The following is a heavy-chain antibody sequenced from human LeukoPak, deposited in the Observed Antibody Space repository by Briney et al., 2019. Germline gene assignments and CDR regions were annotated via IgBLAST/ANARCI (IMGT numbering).Heavy chain of an antibody. CDR2: IWYDGSNK. Sequence: GGFLRLSCAASGFTFSSYGMHWVRQAPGKGLEWVAVIWYDGSNKYYADSVKGRFTISRDNSKNTLYLQMNSLRAEDTAVYYCARGRYYYYGMDVWGQGTTVTVSS. CDR3: ARGRYYYYGMDV. V-gene: IGHV3-33*01. J-gene: IGHJ6*02. CDR1: GFTFSSYG.